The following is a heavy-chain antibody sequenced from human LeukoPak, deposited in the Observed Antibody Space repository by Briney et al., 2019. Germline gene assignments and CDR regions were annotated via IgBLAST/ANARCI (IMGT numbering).Heavy chain of an antibody. D-gene: IGHD6-19*01. CDR3: ARSIAVAGTHYGLDV. V-gene: IGHV5-51*01. J-gene: IGHJ6*02. CDR1: GYSFSNYW. CDR2: IYPGDSQT. Sequence: GESLKISCKGSGYSFSNYWIGWVRQMPGKGLEWMGIIYPGDSQTTYSPSFQGQVTISVDKSIRTAYLQWSSLKASDTAMYYCARSIAVAGTHYGLDVWGQGTTVTVSS.